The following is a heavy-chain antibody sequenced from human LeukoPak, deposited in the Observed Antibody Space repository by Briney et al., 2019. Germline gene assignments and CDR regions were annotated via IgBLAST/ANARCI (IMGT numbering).Heavy chain of an antibody. CDR3: ARAGEYYDSSGYYGGDAFDI. V-gene: IGHV3-72*01. D-gene: IGHD3-22*01. CDR1: GFTFSDHY. Sequence: GGSLRLSCAASGFTFSDHYMDWVRQAPGKGLEWVGRTRNKANSYTTEYAASVKGRFTISRDDSKNSLYLQMNSLKTEDTAVYYCARAGEYYDSSGYYGGDAFDIWGQGTMVTVSS. J-gene: IGHJ3*02. CDR2: TRNKANSYTT.